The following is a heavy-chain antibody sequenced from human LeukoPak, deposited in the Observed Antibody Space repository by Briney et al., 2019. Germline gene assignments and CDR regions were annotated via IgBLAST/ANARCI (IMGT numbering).Heavy chain of an antibody. CDR3: ARDQPSGYDLFDY. D-gene: IGHD6-25*01. J-gene: IGHJ4*02. V-gene: IGHV4-38-2*02. CDR2: IYHSGST. CDR1: GYSISSGYY. Sequence: PSETLSLTCTVSGYSISSGYYWGWIRQPPGKGLEWLGSIYHSGSTYYNPSLKRRVTISVDTSKNQFSLKLSSVTAADTSVFYCARDQPSGYDLFDYWGQGTLVTVSS.